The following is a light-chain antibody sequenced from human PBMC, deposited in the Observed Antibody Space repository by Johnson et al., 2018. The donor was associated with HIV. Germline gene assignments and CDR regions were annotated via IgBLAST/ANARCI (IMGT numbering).Light chain of an antibody. CDR3: GTWDSSLGV. J-gene: IGLJ1*01. Sequence: QSVLTQPPSVSAAPGQKVTISCSGRSSNIGSNSVSWYQQLPGTAHKLLIYENNKRPSGIPDRFSGSKSGTSATLGITGLQTGDEADYYCGTWDSSLGVFGTGTKVTVL. CDR2: ENN. CDR1: SSNIGSNS. V-gene: IGLV1-51*02.